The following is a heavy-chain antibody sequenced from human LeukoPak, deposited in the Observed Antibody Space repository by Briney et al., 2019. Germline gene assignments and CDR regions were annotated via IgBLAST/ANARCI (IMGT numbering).Heavy chain of an antibody. CDR2: IYYSGST. D-gene: IGHD3-22*01. CDR3: ARVSLYYDRSGYYYDAFDI. Sequence: PSETLSLTCTVSGGSISSYYWSWIRQPPGKGLEWIGYIYYSGSTNYNPSLKSRVTISVDTSKNQFSLKLSSVTAADTAVYFCARVSLYYDRSGYYYDAFDIWGQGTMVTVSS. V-gene: IGHV4-59*12. J-gene: IGHJ3*02. CDR1: GGSISSYY.